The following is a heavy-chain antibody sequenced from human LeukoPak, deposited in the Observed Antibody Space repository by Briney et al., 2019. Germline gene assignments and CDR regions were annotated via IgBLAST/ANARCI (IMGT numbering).Heavy chain of an antibody. D-gene: IGHD4-17*01. CDR1: GGSISSGSYY. Sequence: SSQTLSLTCTVSGGSISSGSYYWSWIRQPTAKGLEWIGRIYTSGSTNYNPSLKSRVTISVDTSKNQFSLKLSSVTAADTAVYYCARNTVTKNLYYYYYMDVWGKGTTVTVSS. J-gene: IGHJ6*03. CDR2: IYTSGST. V-gene: IGHV4-61*02. CDR3: ARNTVTKNLYYYYYMDV.